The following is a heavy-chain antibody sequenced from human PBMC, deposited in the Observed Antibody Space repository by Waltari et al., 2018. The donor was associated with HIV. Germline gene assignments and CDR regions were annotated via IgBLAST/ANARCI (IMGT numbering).Heavy chain of an antibody. CDR2: MNPSSGNT. D-gene: IGHD1-26*01. J-gene: IGHJ4*02. Sequence: QVQLVQSGAEVKQPGASVKVSRRASGDSFTTFDINWVRQATGQGLEWMGWMNPSSGNTGSAQKFQGRVTMSRNTSVSTVYMELSTLTSDDTAIYFCARGGSTHTHFAYWGQGTLVTVSS. CDR3: ARGGSTHTHFAY. CDR1: GDSFTTFD. V-gene: IGHV1-8*01.